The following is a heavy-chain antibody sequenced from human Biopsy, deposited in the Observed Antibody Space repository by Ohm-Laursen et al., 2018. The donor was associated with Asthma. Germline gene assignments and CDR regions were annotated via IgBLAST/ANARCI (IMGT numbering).Heavy chain of an antibody. D-gene: IGHD3-10*01. CDR3: ARAPQPQNYGSGNAQYGLDV. CDR1: GYTFNAYY. V-gene: IGHV1-2*06. J-gene: IGHJ6*02. CDR2: INPNSGNT. Sequence: GSSVKVSCKASGYTFNAYYIHWVRQAPGQEFEWMGRINPNSGNTHYAHKFQGRVTMTRDTSISTVYMELTSLRSDDTAVYYCARAPQPQNYGSGNAQYGLDVWGQGTPVAVSS.